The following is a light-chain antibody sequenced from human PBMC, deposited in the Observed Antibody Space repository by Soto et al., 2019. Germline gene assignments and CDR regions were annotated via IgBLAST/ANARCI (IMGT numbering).Light chain of an antibody. Sequence: QSVLTQPPSASATPGQRVTISGPGTSLTIGSNPVHWYQQVPGTAPKVLMYSDIQRPSGVPDRFAGSKSGTSASLAISGLQSEDEADYYCATWDDSLKGVVFGGGTKLTVL. V-gene: IGLV1-44*01. CDR2: SDI. CDR3: ATWDDSLKGVV. CDR1: SLTIGSNP. J-gene: IGLJ2*01.